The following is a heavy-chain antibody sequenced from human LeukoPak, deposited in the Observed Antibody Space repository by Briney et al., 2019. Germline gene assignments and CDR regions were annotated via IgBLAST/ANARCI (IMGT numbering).Heavy chain of an antibody. D-gene: IGHD5-12*01. CDR2: NYYTGST. J-gene: IGHJ4*02. CDR1: DGSISRHY. V-gene: IGHV4-59*08. Sequence: SETLSLTCTVSDGSISRHYWMWIRQPPGKGLEWLGYNYYTGSTNYNSSLGGRITILIDTSKNQFSLTLTSVTAADTAVYYCARQGGGYDWGQGILVTVSS. CDR3: ARQGGGYD.